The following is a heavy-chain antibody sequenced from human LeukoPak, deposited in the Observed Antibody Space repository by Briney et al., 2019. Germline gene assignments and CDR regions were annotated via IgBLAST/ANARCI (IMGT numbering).Heavy chain of an antibody. CDR1: GYIFTDYA. CDR3: ARGRGTSGSNRDFYYYYYRDV. D-gene: IGHD2-15*01. Sequence: ASVKVSCKASGYIFTDYAIHWLRQAPGQRPEWMGWMNGGNGNTKYSQKFQGRITLIRDTSAATAYMELSSLRHDDLAVYYCARGRGTSGSNRDFYYYYYRDVWGKGPTVTVSS. J-gene: IGHJ6*03. CDR2: MNGGNGNT. V-gene: IGHV1-3*01.